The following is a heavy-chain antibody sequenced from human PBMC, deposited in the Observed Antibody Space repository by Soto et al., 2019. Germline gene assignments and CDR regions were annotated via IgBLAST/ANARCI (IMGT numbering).Heavy chain of an antibody. J-gene: IGHJ3*02. D-gene: IGHD3-22*01. V-gene: IGHV4-34*01. Sequence: SETLSLTCAVYGGSFSGYYWSWIRQPPGKGLEWIGEINHSGSTNYNPSLKSRVTISVDTSKNQFSLKLSSVTAADTAVYYCARRFDYYDSSGPPDAFDIWGLGTMVTVS. CDR2: INHSGST. CDR1: GGSFSGYY. CDR3: ARRFDYYDSSGPPDAFDI.